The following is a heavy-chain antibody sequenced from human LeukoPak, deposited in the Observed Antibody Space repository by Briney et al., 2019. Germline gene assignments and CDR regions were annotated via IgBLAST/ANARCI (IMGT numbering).Heavy chain of an antibody. CDR3: ARVRGAGRGGYNRDFDY. CDR2: ISYDGSNK. D-gene: IGHD5-24*01. CDR1: GFTFSSYA. J-gene: IGHJ4*02. Sequence: GGSLRLSCAASGFTFSSYAMHWVPQAPGKELEWVAVISYDGSNKYYADSVKGRFTISRDNSKNTLYLQMNSLRAEDTAVYYCARVRGAGRGGYNRDFDYWGQGTLVTVSS. V-gene: IGHV3-30-3*01.